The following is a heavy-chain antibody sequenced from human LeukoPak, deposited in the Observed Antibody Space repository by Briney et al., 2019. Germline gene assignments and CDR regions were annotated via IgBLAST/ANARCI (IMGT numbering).Heavy chain of an antibody. J-gene: IGHJ4*02. Sequence: PGGSLRLSCAASGFTFSSYWMSWVRQAPGKGLEWVANIKQDGSEKYYVDSVKGRFTISRDNAKNSLYLQMNSLRAEDTAVYYCARVPTYYDSSGPIDYWGQGTLVTVSS. V-gene: IGHV3-7*04. CDR3: ARVPTYYDSSGPIDY. CDR1: GFTFSSYW. CDR2: IKQDGSEK. D-gene: IGHD3-22*01.